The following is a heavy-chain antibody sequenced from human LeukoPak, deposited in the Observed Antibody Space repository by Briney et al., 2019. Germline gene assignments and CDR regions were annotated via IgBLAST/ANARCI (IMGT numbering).Heavy chain of an antibody. J-gene: IGHJ5*02. Sequence: PSETLSLTCAVYGGSFSGYYWSWVRQPPGMGLEWIGEVNLSGVTNYNPSLKSRITMSLDTSKNHFSLKLSSVTAADTAVYYCARPVGGWFDPWGQGTLVTVPS. CDR3: ARPVGGWFDP. CDR1: GGSFSGYY. D-gene: IGHD3-16*01. V-gene: IGHV4-34*01. CDR2: VNLSGVT.